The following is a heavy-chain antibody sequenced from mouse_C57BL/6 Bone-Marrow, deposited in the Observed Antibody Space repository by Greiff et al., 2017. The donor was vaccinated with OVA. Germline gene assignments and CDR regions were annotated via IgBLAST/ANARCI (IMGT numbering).Heavy chain of an antibody. CDR1: GYAFSSSW. CDR2: IYPGAGDT. CDR3: ARSGDYDDYAMDY. Sequence: QVQLQQSGPELVKPGASVKISCKASGYAFSSSWMNWVKQRPGKGVEWIGRIYPGAGDTNYNGKFKGKATLTADKSASPAYMKLSSLTSEDSAVYFCARSGDYDDYAMDYWGQGTSVTVSS. V-gene: IGHV1-82*01. D-gene: IGHD2-4*01. J-gene: IGHJ4*01.